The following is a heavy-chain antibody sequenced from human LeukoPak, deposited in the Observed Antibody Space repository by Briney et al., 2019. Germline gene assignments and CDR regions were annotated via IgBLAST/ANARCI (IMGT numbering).Heavy chain of an antibody. CDR3: ARSNYFDY. J-gene: IGHJ4*02. V-gene: IGHV3-7*01. CDR1: GFTFSHSW. Sequence: GVPLRLSCAASGFTFSHSWMSWVRQAPGKGLEWVANIKQDGSEKFYVDSVKGRFTISRDNAKNSLYLQMNSLRAEDTAVYYCARSNYFDYWGQGTLVTVSS. CDR2: IKQDGSEK.